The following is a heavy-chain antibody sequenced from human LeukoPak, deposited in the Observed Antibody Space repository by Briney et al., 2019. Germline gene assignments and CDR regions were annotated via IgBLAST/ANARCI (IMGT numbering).Heavy chain of an antibody. J-gene: IGHJ3*02. Sequence: GASVKVSCKASGYTFTGYYMHWVRQAPGQGLEWMGWINPNSGGTNYAQKFQGRVTMTRDTSISTAYMELSRLRSDDTAVYYCAREVVIVGELAFDIWGQGTMVTVSS. CDR3: AREVVIVGELAFDI. CDR2: INPNSGGT. D-gene: IGHD3-22*01. CDR1: GYTFTGYY. V-gene: IGHV1-2*02.